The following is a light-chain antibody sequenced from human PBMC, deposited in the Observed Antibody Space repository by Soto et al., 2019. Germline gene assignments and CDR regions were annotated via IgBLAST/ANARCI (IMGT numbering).Light chain of an antibody. J-gene: IGKJ2*01. CDR3: QQYGSSPYT. Sequence: EIVLTQSPGTLSLSPGERATLSCRASQSVSSIYLAWYQQKPGQAPRLLIYDASSRATGIPDRFSGSGSGTDFTRTVSRLEPEDFAVYYCQQYGSSPYTFGQGTKLEIK. CDR1: QSVSSIY. CDR2: DAS. V-gene: IGKV3-20*01.